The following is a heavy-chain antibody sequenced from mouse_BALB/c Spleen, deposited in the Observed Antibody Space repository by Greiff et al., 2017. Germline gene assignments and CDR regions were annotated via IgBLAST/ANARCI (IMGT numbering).Heavy chain of an antibody. Sequence: VQLQQSGAELAKPGASVKMSCKASGYTFTSYWMHWVKQRPGQGLEWIGYINPSTGYTEYNQKFKDKATLTADKSSSTAYMQLSSLTSEDSAVYDCARRGATRVGAMDYWGQGTSVTVAS. CDR1: GYTFTSYW. D-gene: IGHD1-1*01. CDR3: ARRGATRVGAMDY. V-gene: IGHV1-7*01. J-gene: IGHJ4*01. CDR2: INPSTGYT.